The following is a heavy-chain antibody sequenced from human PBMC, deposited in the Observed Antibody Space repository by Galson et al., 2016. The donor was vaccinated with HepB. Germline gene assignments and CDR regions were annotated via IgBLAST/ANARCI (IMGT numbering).Heavy chain of an antibody. J-gene: IGHJ4*02. V-gene: IGHV3-23*01. CDR3: ARFTQEWLDRVYYFDY. Sequence: SLRLSCAASGFAFSNYAMSWVRPAPGKGLEWASAISGYGGSTYYAGSVQGRFTSSRDRSTNTMYLQMNSQRTDDTAVYYCARFTQEWLDRVYYFDYWGQGTLVTVSS. D-gene: IGHD6-19*01. CDR1: GFAFSNYA. CDR2: ISGYGGST.